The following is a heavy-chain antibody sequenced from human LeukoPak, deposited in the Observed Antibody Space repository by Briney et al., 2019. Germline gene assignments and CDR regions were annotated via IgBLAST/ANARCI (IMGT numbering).Heavy chain of an antibody. Sequence: PSETLSLTCAVSGXSISSSNWWSWVRQPPGKGLEWIGEVHHSGGTNYNPSLKSRVTISADRSNNRFSLSLNSVTAADTAVFYCARGEEYGSGTVHFDYWGQGTLVTVSS. J-gene: IGHJ4*02. CDR3: ARGEEYGSGTVHFDY. CDR2: VHHSGGT. V-gene: IGHV4-4*02. D-gene: IGHD3-10*01. CDR1: GXSISSSNW.